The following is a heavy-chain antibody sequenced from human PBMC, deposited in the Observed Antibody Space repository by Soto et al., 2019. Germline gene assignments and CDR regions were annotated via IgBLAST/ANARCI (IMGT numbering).Heavy chain of an antibody. Sequence: SETLSLTCAVYGGSFSGYYWTWIRQPPGTGLEWIGEINHSGSTNYHPSLKRRVTISVDRSKNQFSLKLTSVTAADTAVYYCATAPGPYWGQGTLVTVS. CDR1: GGSFSGYY. V-gene: IGHV4-34*01. CDR2: INHSGST. CDR3: ATAPGPY. J-gene: IGHJ4*02. D-gene: IGHD2-21*02.